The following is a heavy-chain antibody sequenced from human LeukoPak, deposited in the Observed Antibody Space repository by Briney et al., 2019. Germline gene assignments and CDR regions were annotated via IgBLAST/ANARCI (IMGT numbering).Heavy chain of an antibody. CDR3: ARASIAARHFDY. Sequence: SETLSLTCIVSGGFISSTSYYWGWTRQPPGKGLEWIGRIYTSGSTNYNPSLKSRVTISVDKSKNQFSLKLSSVTAADTAVYYCARASIAARHFDYWGQGTLVTVSS. V-gene: IGHV4-61*05. CDR1: GGFISSTSYY. CDR2: IYTSGST. D-gene: IGHD6-6*01. J-gene: IGHJ4*02.